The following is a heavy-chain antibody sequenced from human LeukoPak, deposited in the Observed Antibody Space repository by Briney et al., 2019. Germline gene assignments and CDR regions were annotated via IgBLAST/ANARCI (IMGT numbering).Heavy chain of an antibody. CDR3: ARIKSVGVPVAIDAYYSYGMDV. CDR2: FIPMVGVA. Sequence: ASVKVSCKASGITFSKNCISWVRQAPGQGLEWMGRFIPMVGVAAYAQKFQGRITITEDRSANTAFMELSSLTSEDTAVYYCARIKSVGVPVAIDAYYSYGMDVWGQGTAVAVSS. J-gene: IGHJ6*02. D-gene: IGHD2-2*01. V-gene: IGHV1-69*02. CDR1: GITFSKNC.